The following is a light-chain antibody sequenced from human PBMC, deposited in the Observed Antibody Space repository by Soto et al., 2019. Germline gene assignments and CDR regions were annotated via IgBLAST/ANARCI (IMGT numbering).Light chain of an antibody. CDR1: SSNIENNY. Sequence: QSVLTQPPSVSAAPGQKVTISCSGSSSNIENNYVYWYQQLPGTAPKLLIYDTHKRPSRIPDRFSGSRSGTSATLGITGLQTGDEADYYCGTWDSSLSSVVFGGGTKVTVL. CDR3: GTWDSSLSSVV. J-gene: IGLJ2*01. CDR2: DTH. V-gene: IGLV1-51*01.